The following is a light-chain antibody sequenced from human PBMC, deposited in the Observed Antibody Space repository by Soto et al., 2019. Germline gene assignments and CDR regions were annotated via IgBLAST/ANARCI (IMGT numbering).Light chain of an antibody. CDR3: QQYKSYWT. Sequence: DIQMTQSPATLSASVGDSVTITCRASQSITNWLAWYQLKPGKAPKLLIHEASNLHSGVSSRFTGSGSGTVFTLTITSLQPEDFAIYYCQQYKSYWTFGQGTRVDLK. J-gene: IGKJ1*01. CDR2: EAS. V-gene: IGKV1-5*03. CDR1: QSITNW.